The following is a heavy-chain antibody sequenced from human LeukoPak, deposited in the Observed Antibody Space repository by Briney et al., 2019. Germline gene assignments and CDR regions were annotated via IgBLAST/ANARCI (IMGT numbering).Heavy chain of an antibody. Sequence: GGSLRLSCAASGFTFNNYAMNWVRQAPGKGLEWVSGISGGGGGAFYADSVKGRFTISRDNSKNTLYLQMNSLRAEDTAVYYCARGSGNYYNRLDYWGQGTLVTVSS. J-gene: IGHJ4*02. CDR3: ARGSGNYYNRLDY. V-gene: IGHV3-23*01. CDR1: GFTFNNYA. D-gene: IGHD1-26*01. CDR2: ISGGGGGA.